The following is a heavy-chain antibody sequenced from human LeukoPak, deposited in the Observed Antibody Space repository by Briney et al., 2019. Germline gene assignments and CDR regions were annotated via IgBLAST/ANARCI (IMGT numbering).Heavy chain of an antibody. J-gene: IGHJ1*01. CDR3: TTDLSELDDSGYYAKYFHH. CDR1: GFTFSKVW. CDR2: IKSKTDGGTI. D-gene: IGHD3-22*01. Sequence: GGSLRLSCAASGFTFSKVWMSWVRQAPGKGLEWVGRIKSKTDGGTIDYTAPVKGRFTISRDDSKDTLFLQMNSLKTEDTAVYYCTTDLSELDDSGYYAKYFHHWGQGTLVSVSS. V-gene: IGHV3-15*01.